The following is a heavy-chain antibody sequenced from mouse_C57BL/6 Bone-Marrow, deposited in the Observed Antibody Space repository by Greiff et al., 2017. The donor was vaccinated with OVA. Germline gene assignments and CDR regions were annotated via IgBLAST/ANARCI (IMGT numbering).Heavy chain of an antibody. CDR1: GFTFSDYY. CDR2: INYDGSST. Sequence: EVKVVESEGGLVQPGSSMKLSCTASGFTFSDYYMAWVRQVPEKGLEWVANINYDGSSTYYLDSLKSRFIISRDNAKNILYLQMSSLKSEDTATYYCARGARQLRPYYFDYWGQGTTLTVSS. D-gene: IGHD3-2*02. J-gene: IGHJ2*01. CDR3: ARGARQLRPYYFDY. V-gene: IGHV5-16*01.